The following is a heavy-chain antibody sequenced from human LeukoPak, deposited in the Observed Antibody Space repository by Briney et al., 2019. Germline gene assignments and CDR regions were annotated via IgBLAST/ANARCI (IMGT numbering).Heavy chain of an antibody. V-gene: IGHV3-23*01. D-gene: IGHD2-15*01. J-gene: IGHJ4*02. CDR2: ISGSGGGT. CDR1: GFTFSSYA. Sequence: PGGSLRLSCAASGFTFSSYAMSWVRQAPGKGLEWVSAISGSGGGTYYADSVKGRFTISRDNSKNTLYLQMNSLRAEDTAVYYCARAICSGGSCAIDYWGQGTLVTVSS. CDR3: ARAICSGGSCAIDY.